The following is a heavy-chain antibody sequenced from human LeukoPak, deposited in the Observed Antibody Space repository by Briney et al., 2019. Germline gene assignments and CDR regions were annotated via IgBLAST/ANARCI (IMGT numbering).Heavy chain of an antibody. V-gene: IGHV3-23*01. J-gene: IGHJ4*02. CDR2: ISGSGGST. CDR1: GFTFSDYW. CDR3: AKDRSIGTYYTFDH. D-gene: IGHD1-26*01. Sequence: GGSLRLSCAASGFTFSDYWMNWVRQAPGKGLEWVSAISGSGGSTYYADSVKGRFTVSGDNSKNTVYLQMSSLTAADTAVYYCAKDRSIGTYYTFDHWGQGTLVTVSS.